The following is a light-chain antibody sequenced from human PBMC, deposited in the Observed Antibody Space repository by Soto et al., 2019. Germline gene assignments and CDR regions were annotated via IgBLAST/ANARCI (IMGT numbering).Light chain of an antibody. CDR3: QQRSKWPLT. Sequence: EIVLTPSPVTLSFSPGERATLSCRASQSVTDFLAWYQQKPGQAPRLLIYDASNRATGIPARFSGSGSGTDFTLTITSLEHEDFAVYYCQQRSKWPLTFGGGTKADIK. V-gene: IGKV3-11*01. CDR2: DAS. CDR1: QSVTDF. J-gene: IGKJ4*01.